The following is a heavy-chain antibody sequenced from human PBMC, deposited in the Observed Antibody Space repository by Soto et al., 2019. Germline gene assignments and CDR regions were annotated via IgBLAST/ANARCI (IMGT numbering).Heavy chain of an antibody. J-gene: IGHJ4*02. CDR3: ARPTYNSGSPFDY. Sequence: KPSETLSLTCTVSGGSISSYYWSWIRQPPGKGLEWIGYIYYSGSTNYNPSLKSRVTISVDTSKNQFSLKLSSVTAADTAVYYCARPTYNSGSPFDYWGQGTLVTVS. V-gene: IGHV4-59*08. CDR2: IYYSGST. D-gene: IGHD1-20*01. CDR1: GGSISSYY.